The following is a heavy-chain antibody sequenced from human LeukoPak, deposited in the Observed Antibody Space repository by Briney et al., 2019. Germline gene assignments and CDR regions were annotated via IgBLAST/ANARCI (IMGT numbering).Heavy chain of an antibody. CDR1: GGSISSYY. CDR3: AGGVTIVRGTSKHFDY. V-gene: IGHV4-59*08. CDR2: THYSGAT. Sequence: SETLSLTCTVSGGSISSYYWSWLRQPPGKGLEYIGYTHYSGATNYNPSLKSRVTISVDTSKNQFSLNLSSVTAADTAVYYCAGGVTIVRGTSKHFDYWGQGTLVTVSS. D-gene: IGHD3-10*01. J-gene: IGHJ4*02.